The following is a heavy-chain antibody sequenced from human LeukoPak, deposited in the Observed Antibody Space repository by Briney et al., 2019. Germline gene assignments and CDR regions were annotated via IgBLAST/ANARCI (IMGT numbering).Heavy chain of an antibody. J-gene: IGHJ6*03. Sequence: PSETLSLTCTVSGYSISSGYYWGWIRPPPGKGLEWIGSLYHSGSTNYNPSLKSRVTISVDTSKNQFSLKLSSVTAADTAVYYCARVSPIAGGYYYYMDVWGKGTTVTVSS. CDR1: GYSISSGYY. V-gene: IGHV4-38-2*02. D-gene: IGHD3-10*01. CDR2: LYHSGST. CDR3: ARVSPIAGGYYYYMDV.